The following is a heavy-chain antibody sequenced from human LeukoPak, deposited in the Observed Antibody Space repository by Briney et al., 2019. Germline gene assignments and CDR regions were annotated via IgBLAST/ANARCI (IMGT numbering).Heavy chain of an antibody. J-gene: IGHJ4*02. CDR1: GFTFSSYS. D-gene: IGHD3-22*01. CDR3: AKSGGYYDSSGYFDY. CDR2: ISSSSSYI. V-gene: IGHV3-21*04. Sequence: KSGGSLRLSCAASGFTFSSYSMNWVRQAPGKGLEWVSSISSSSSYIYYADSVKGRFTISRDNAKNSLYLQMNSLRAEDTAVYYCAKSGGYYDSSGYFDYWGQGTLVTVSS.